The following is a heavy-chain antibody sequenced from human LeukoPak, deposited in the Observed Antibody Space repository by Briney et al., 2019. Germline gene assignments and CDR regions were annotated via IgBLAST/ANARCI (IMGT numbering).Heavy chain of an antibody. D-gene: IGHD3-10*01. J-gene: IGHJ4*02. CDR1: DFSVGSNY. CDR2: INWNGGST. Sequence: PGGSLRLSCAASDFSVGSNYMTWVRQAPGKGLEWVSGINWNGGSTGYADSVKGRFTISRDNARNSLYLQMNSLRAEDTAVYYCAGDGRMVRGVIAYWGQGTLVTVSS. CDR3: AGDGRMVRGVIAY. V-gene: IGHV3-20*04.